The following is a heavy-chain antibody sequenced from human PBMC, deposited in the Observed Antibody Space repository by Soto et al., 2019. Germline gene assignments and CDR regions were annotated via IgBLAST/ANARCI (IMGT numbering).Heavy chain of an antibody. CDR3: ARHLGKVGATAYYYYGMDV. Sequence: PGDSLKISCKGSGYSFTSYWIGWVRQMPGKGLEWMGIIYPGDSDTRYSPSFQGQVTISADKSISTAYLQWSSLKASDTAMYYCARHLGKVGATAYYYYGMDVWGQGTTVTVSS. D-gene: IGHD1-26*01. V-gene: IGHV5-51*01. CDR1: GYSFTSYW. CDR2: IYPGDSDT. J-gene: IGHJ6*02.